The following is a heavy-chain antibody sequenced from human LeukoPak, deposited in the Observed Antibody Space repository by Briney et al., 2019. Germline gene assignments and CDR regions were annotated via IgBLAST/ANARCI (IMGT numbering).Heavy chain of an antibody. Sequence: ASVKVSCKASGYTFTGYYMHWVRQAPGQGLEWMGRINPNSGGTNYAQKFRGRVTMTRDTSISTAYMELSRLRSDDTAVYYCAREGDVLRFLEWPFGYWGQGTLVTVSS. V-gene: IGHV1-2*06. CDR2: INPNSGGT. CDR3: AREGDVLRFLEWPFGY. CDR1: GYTFTGYY. J-gene: IGHJ4*02. D-gene: IGHD3-3*01.